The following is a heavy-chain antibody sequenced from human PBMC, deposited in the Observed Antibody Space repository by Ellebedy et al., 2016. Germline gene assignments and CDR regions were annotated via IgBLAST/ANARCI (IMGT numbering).Heavy chain of an antibody. V-gene: IGHV4-59*08. CDR1: GGSISSYY. Sequence: SETLSLTCTVSGGSISSYYWSWIWQPPGKGLEWIGYIFYSGSTNYSPSLKSRVTISLDTSKNQFSLKLNSVTAADTAVYYCAGDYGAYFDYWGQGTLVTVSS. CDR2: IFYSGST. D-gene: IGHD4-17*01. CDR3: AGDYGAYFDY. J-gene: IGHJ4*01.